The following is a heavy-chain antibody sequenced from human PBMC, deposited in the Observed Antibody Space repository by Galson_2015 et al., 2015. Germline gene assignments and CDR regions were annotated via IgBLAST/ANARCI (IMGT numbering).Heavy chain of an antibody. CDR3: ARPLTTVTQFDS. CDR1: GFTFRSYA. D-gene: IGHD4-11*01. Sequence: SLRLSCAASGFTFRSYAMHWVRQAPGKGLEWVAVISYDGNDKYYADSVKGRFTISRDNSKNTLYLQMNSLRAEDTAIYYCARPLTTVTQFDSWSQGTLVTVSS. CDR2: ISYDGNDK. V-gene: IGHV3-30*01. J-gene: IGHJ4*02.